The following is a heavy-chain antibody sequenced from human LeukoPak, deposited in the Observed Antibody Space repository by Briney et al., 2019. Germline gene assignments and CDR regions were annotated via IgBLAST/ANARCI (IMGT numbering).Heavy chain of an antibody. CDR2: ISTSSSDI. J-gene: IGHJ4*02. CDR1: GFTFSSYA. V-gene: IGHV3-21*01. Sequence: GGSLRLSCAASGFTFSSYAMHWVRQAPGKGLEWVSSISTSSSDIYYGDSVKGRFTISRDNAKNSVFLQMNSLRAEDTAVYYCSGSLNSWGQGTLVTVSS. CDR3: SGSLNS.